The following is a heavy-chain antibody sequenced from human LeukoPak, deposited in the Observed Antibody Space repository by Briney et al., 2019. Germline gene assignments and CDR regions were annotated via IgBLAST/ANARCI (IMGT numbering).Heavy chain of an antibody. CDR3: ARDSYPVTSSVVTAYGWFDP. V-gene: IGHV3-30*03. CDR2: ISYDGSNK. J-gene: IGHJ5*02. CDR1: GFTFSSYG. Sequence: GGSLRLSCAASGFTFSSYGMHWVRQAPGKGLEWVAVISYDGSNKYYADSVKGRFTISRDNSKNTLYLQMNSLRAGDTAVYYCARDSYPVTSSVVTAYGWFDPWGQGTLVTVSS. D-gene: IGHD2-21*02.